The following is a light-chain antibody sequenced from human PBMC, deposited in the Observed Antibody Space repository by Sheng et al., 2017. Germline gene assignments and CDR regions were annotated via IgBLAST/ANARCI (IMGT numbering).Light chain of an antibody. J-gene: IGKJ1*01. CDR1: QGISNW. CDR3: QQYYSYSWT. Sequence: DIQMTQSPSSVSASVGDRVSISCRASQGISNWLAWYQQKPGKAPKLLIYAASTLQSGVPSRFSGSGSGTDFTLTISCLQSEDFATYYCQQYYSYSWTFGQGTKVEIK. CDR2: AAS. V-gene: IGKV1-12*01.